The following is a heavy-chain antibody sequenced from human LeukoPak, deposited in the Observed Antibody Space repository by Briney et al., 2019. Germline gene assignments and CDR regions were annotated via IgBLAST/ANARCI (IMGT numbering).Heavy chain of an antibody. J-gene: IGHJ6*02. CDR3: AKAHIVGASYLATGYGMDV. V-gene: IGHV3-7*05. Sequence: AGGSLRLSCAASGFTFSSYSMSWVRQAPGKGLEWVANIKHDGSEKHSVDSVKGRFTISRDNAKNTLYLQMNSLRAEDTAVYYCAKAHIVGASYLATGYGMDVWGQGTTVTVSS. CDR1: GFTFSSYS. D-gene: IGHD1-26*01. CDR2: IKHDGSEK.